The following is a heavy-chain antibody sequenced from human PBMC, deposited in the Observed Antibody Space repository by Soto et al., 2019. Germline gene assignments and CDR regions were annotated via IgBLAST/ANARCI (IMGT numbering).Heavy chain of an antibody. CDR3: ARERRAEMVATITGYFDY. Sequence: SETLSLTCTVSGGSISSYYWSWIRQPPGKGLEWIGYIYYSGSTNYNPSLKSRVTISVDTSKNQFSLKLSSVTAADTAVYYCARERRAEMVATITGYFDYWGQGTLVTVSS. J-gene: IGHJ4*02. V-gene: IGHV4-59*01. D-gene: IGHD5-12*01. CDR1: GGSISSYY. CDR2: IYYSGST.